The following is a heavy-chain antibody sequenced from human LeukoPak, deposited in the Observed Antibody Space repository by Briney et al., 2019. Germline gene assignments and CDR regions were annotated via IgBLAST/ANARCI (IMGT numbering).Heavy chain of an antibody. CDR1: GFTFSSYA. V-gene: IGHV3-23*01. J-gene: IGHJ4*02. CDR2: ISGSGGST. Sequence: PGGSLRLSCAASGFTFSSYAMSWVRQAPGKGLEWASAISGSGGSTYYADSVKGRFTISRDNSKNTLYLQMNSLRAEDTAVYYCAKLVVVRGYFDYWGQGTLVTVSS. D-gene: IGHD3-22*01. CDR3: AKLVVVRGYFDY.